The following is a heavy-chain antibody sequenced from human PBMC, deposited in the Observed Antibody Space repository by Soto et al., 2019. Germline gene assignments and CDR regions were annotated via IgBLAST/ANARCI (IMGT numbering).Heavy chain of an antibody. V-gene: IGHV3-48*03. CDR2: ISSSSTTI. CDR1: DFTFSDYE. J-gene: IGHJ3*02. Sequence: RGPLRLSCAASDFTFSDYEMNWFRQAPGKGLEWVSYISSSSTTIYYADSVKGRFPISRDNAKNSLYLHMKSLRAEDTAVYYWAGDPPPAVYSDYFPHDTFYIWGKGTLLTVSS. D-gene: IGHD4-17*01. CDR3: AGDPPPAVYSDYFPHDTFYI.